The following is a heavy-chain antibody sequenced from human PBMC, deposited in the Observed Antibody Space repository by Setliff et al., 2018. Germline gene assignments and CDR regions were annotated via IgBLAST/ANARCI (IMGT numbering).Heavy chain of an antibody. Sequence: GGSLRLSCAASGFTFSSYAMHWVRQAPGKGLEWVAVISYDGSNKYYADSVKGRFTIFRDNSKNSIYLQMNDLRAEDTAVYYCAKDLASWSPDRWGLGTLVTV. J-gene: IGHJ4*02. V-gene: IGHV3-30*04. CDR2: ISYDGSNK. D-gene: IGHD3-3*01. CDR1: GFTFSSYA. CDR3: AKDLASWSPDR.